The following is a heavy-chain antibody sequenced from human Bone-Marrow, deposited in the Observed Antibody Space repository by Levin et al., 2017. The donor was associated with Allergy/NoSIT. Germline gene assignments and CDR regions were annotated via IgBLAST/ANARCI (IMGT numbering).Heavy chain of an antibody. CDR3: AILAADAYFSYVIDV. CDR1: GFSFTSNW. V-gene: IGHV5-51*01. J-gene: IGHJ6*02. Sequence: GESLKISCKGSGFSFTSNWIAWVRQVPGKGLEWMGMISPGDSDTKYSPPFQGQVTISADNSITTAYLQWTGLKASDTAIYYCAILAADAYFSYVIDVWGQGTTLIVSS. D-gene: IGHD2-15*01. CDR2: ISPGDSDT.